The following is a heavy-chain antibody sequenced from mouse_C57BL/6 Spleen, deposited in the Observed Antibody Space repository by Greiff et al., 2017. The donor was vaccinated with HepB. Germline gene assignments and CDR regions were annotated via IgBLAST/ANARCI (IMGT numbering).Heavy chain of an antibody. J-gene: IGHJ2*01. D-gene: IGHD2-3*01. V-gene: IGHV1-80*01. Sequence: VQLQQSGAELVKPGASVKISCKASGYAFSSYWMNWVKQRPGKGLEWIGQIYPGDGDTNYNGKFKGKATLTADKSSSTAYMQLSSLTSEDSAVYFWARSGDGYRYYFDYWGQGTTLTVSS. CDR3: ARSGDGYRYYFDY. CDR1: GYAFSSYW. CDR2: IYPGDGDT.